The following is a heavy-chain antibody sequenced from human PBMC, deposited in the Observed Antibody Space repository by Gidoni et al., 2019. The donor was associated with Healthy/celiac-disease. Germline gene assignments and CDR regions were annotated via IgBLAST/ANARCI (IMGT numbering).Heavy chain of an antibody. CDR2: INHSGST. V-gene: IGHV4-34*01. CDR1: GGSFSGYY. J-gene: IGHJ5*02. D-gene: IGHD3-16*01. Sequence: QVQLQQWGAGLLKPSETLSLTCAVYGGSFSGYYWSWIRQPPGKGLAWIGEINHSGSTNYNPSLKSRVTISVDTSKNQFSLKLSSVTAADTAVYYCAGERGRTVNRWGQGTLVTVSS. CDR3: AGERGRTVNR.